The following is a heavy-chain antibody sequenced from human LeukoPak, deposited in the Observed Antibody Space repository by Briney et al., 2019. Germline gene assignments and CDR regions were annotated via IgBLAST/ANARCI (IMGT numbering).Heavy chain of an antibody. Sequence: PSETLSLTCTVSGGSISIYYWGWIRQPPGKGLEWIGSIYYSGSTYYNPSLKSRVTISVDTSKNQFSLKLSSVTAADTAVYYCARHGVSETYYYGSGSYRAMSTSSNFDYWGQGTLVTVSS. J-gene: IGHJ4*02. CDR3: ARHGVSETYYYGSGSYRAMSTSSNFDY. D-gene: IGHD3-10*01. CDR2: IYYSGST. V-gene: IGHV4-39*01. CDR1: GGSISIYY.